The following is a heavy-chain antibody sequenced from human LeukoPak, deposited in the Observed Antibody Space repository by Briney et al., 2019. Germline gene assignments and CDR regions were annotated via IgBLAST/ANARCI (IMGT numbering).Heavy chain of an antibody. CDR3: ARVGYSFDWFDP. Sequence: PGGSLRLSCAASGFTFSSYSMNWVRQAPGKGLEWVSVIYSGGSTFYADSVKGRFTISRDNSKNTLYLQMNSLRADDTAVYYCARVGYSFDWFDPWGQGSLATVSS. D-gene: IGHD5-18*01. V-gene: IGHV3-53*01. J-gene: IGHJ5*02. CDR1: GFTFSSYS. CDR2: IYSGGST.